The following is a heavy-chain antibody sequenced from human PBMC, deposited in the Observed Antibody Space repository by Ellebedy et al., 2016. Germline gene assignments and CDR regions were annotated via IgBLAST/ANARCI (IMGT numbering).Heavy chain of an antibody. J-gene: IGHJ4*02. Sequence: GSLRLSCAVYGGSFSGYYWSWIRQPPGKGLEWIGEINHSGSTNYNPSLKSRVTISVDTSKNQFSLKLSSVTAADTAVYYCARDPLHVDYGGNSSDYWGQGTLVTVSS. CDR1: GGSFSGYY. CDR2: INHSGST. V-gene: IGHV4-34*01. D-gene: IGHD4-23*01. CDR3: ARDPLHVDYGGNSSDY.